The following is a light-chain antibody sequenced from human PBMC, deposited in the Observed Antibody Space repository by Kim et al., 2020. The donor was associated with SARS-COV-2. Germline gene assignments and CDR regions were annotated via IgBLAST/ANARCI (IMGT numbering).Light chain of an antibody. CDR3: ASWDSGLSALV. J-gene: IGLJ2*01. CDR2: DNS. CDR1: TSNIGSNF. V-gene: IGLV1-51*01. Sequence: QSVLPQLPSVSAAPGQKVTISCSGGTSNIGSNFVSWYQQLPNTAPKLLIFDNSQRPSGTSDRFSGSKSGVSATLDITGLQISDEATYYCASWDSGLSALVFGGGTQLTVL.